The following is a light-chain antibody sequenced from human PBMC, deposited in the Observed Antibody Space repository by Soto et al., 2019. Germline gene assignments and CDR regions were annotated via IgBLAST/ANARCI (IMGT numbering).Light chain of an antibody. CDR3: QQYGSSHPIT. CDR1: QGLSSNHLGWY. CDR2: GTS. V-gene: IGKV3-20*01. J-gene: IGKJ5*01. Sequence: EIVLTQSPATLSLSPGERATLSCRASQGLSSNHLGWYLAWYQQNPGQTHTLLIYGTSSSATGIPDRFSGGGSGTDFSLTISRLEPEDFAVYYCQQYGSSHPITFGQGTRLEIK.